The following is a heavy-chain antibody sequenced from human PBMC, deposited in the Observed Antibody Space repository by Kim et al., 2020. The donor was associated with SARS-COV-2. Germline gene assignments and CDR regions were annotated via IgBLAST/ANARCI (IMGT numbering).Heavy chain of an antibody. CDR2: IYYSGST. V-gene: IGHV4-39*01. D-gene: IGHD3-10*01. CDR1: GGSISSSSYY. CDR3: ARQGITMVRRYFDY. Sequence: SETLSLTCTVSGGSISSSSYYWGWIRQPPGKGLEWIGSIYYSGSTYYNPSLKSRVTISVDTSKNQFSLKLSSVTAADTAVYYCARQGITMVRRYFDYWGQGTLVTVSS. J-gene: IGHJ4*02.